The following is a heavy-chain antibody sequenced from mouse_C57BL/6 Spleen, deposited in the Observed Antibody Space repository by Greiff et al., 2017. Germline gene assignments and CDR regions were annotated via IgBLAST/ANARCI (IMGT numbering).Heavy chain of an antibody. V-gene: IGHV14-4*01. Sequence: VQLQQSGAELVRPGASVKLSCTASGFNIKDDYMHWVKQRPEQGLEWIGWIDPENGDTEYASKFQGKATITADTSSNTAYLQLSSLTSEDTAVYYCTKGVYYGSSSGYFDVWGTGTTVTVSS. CDR2: IDPENGDT. CDR3: TKGVYYGSSSGYFDV. CDR1: GFNIKDDY. J-gene: IGHJ1*03. D-gene: IGHD1-1*01.